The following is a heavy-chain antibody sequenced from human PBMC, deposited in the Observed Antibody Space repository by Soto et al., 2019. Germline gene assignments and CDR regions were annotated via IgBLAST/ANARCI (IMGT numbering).Heavy chain of an antibody. J-gene: IGHJ6*03. CDR1: GFTFSSYS. Sequence: EVQLVESGGGLVQPGGSLRLSCAASGFTFSSYSMNWVRQAPGKGLEWVSYISSSSSTIYYADSVKGRFTISRDNAKNSLYLQMNSLRAEDTAVYYCARTRRIVATILRGDYYYYYMDVWGKGTTVTVSS. CDR3: ARTRRIVATILRGDYYYYYMDV. V-gene: IGHV3-48*01. CDR2: ISSSSSTI. D-gene: IGHD2-15*01.